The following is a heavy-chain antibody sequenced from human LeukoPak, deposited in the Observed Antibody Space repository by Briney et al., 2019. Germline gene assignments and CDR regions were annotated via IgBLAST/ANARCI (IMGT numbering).Heavy chain of an antibody. CDR3: ARSYSGYDELDY. CDR1: GYTFTGYY. D-gene: IGHD5-12*01. CDR2: INPNSGGT. Sequence: ASVTVSCKASGYTFTGYYMHWVRQAPGQGLEWMGWINPNSGGTNYAQKLQGWVTMTRDTSISTAYMELSRLRSDDTAVYYCARSYSGYDELDYWGQGTLVTVSS. J-gene: IGHJ4*02. V-gene: IGHV1-2*04.